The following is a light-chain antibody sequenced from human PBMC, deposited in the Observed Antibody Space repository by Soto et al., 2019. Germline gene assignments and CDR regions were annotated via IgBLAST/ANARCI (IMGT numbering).Light chain of an antibody. CDR2: AAS. V-gene: IGKV1-39*01. CDR3: QQSYSSSAT. CDR1: QSISNY. J-gene: IGKJ4*01. Sequence: DIQMTQSPASLSASVGDRVTITCRARQSISNYLNWYQLKPGKVPKLLIYAASTLKTGVPSRFSGSGSGTDFTLTISSLQPDDSATYDCQQSYSSSATFGGGTKVEIK.